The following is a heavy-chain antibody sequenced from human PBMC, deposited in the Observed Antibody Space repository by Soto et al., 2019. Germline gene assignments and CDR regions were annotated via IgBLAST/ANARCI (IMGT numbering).Heavy chain of an antibody. V-gene: IGHV4-4*07. Sequence: QVRLQESGPGLVKPSETLSLTCTVSGASISNYYWSWIRQPAGKGLECLGRIYASGTTTYNPSHRSRVTMSVDTSKNQFSLNLNSVTAADTAVYYCARESRSELGTVEYWGQGTLVTVSS. J-gene: IGHJ4*02. CDR3: ARESRSELGTVEY. CDR2: IYASGTT. D-gene: IGHD1-1*01. CDR1: GASISNYY.